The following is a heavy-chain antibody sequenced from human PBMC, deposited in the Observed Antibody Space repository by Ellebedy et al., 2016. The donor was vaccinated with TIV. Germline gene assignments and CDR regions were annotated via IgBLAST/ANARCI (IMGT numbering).Heavy chain of an antibody. CDR2: ISYTGNT. CDR1: GGSIRISNFY. V-gene: IGHV4-39*07. D-gene: IGHD3-22*01. J-gene: IGHJ4*02. Sequence: MPSETLSLTCTVSGGSIRISNFYWGWIRQPPGKGLECIGSISYTGNTYYNPSLESRITVSLDTSRNQFSLNLNSVTAADTAVYYCARGYHGGSGVYPPGEWGQGTLVTVSS. CDR3: ARGYHGGSGVYPPGE.